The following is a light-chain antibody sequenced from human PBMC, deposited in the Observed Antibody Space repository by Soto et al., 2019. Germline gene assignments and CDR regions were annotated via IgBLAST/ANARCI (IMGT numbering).Light chain of an antibody. Sequence: QSALTHPASVSGSPGQSITISCTGTSSDVGGYNYVSWYQQHPGKAPKLMIYDVSNRPSGVSNRFSGSKSGNTASLTISGLQAEDEADYYRSSYTSSSTLYVFGTGTKVTVL. CDR2: DVS. CDR1: SSDVGGYNY. V-gene: IGLV2-14*01. J-gene: IGLJ1*01. CDR3: SSYTSSSTLYV.